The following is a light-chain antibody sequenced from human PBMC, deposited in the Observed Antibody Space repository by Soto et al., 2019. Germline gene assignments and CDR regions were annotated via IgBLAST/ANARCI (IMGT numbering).Light chain of an antibody. J-gene: IGLJ2*01. CDR2: NVR. Sequence: QSALTQPASVSGSPGQSITISCTGTSSDVGGYDYVSWYQQHPGKAPKLMIYNVRNRPSGVSNRFSGSKAGNPASLTISGLQAEDAAAYYCSSYTSSSTVVFGGGPKLTVL. V-gene: IGLV2-14*01. CDR3: SSYTSSSTVV. CDR1: SSDVGGYDY.